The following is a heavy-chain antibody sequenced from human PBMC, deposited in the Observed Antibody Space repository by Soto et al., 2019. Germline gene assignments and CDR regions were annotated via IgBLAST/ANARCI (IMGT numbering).Heavy chain of an antibody. CDR2: ISGSGSSI. Sequence: EVQLLESGGGLVQPGGSLRLSCAASGFTFSNYAMTWVRQAPGKGLEWVSVISGSGSSIYYADSVKGRFTISRDNSKNTLYLQMNSLRAEDTAVYYCAKGGDSSSWKNWFAPWGQGTLVTVSS. CDR3: AKGGDSSSWKNWFAP. V-gene: IGHV3-23*01. J-gene: IGHJ5*02. D-gene: IGHD6-13*01. CDR1: GFTFSNYA.